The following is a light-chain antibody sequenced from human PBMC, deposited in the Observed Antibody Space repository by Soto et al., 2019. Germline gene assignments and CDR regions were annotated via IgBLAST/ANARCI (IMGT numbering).Light chain of an antibody. V-gene: IGKV1-12*01. J-gene: IGKJ1*01. Sequence: DIQMTQSPSSVSASVGDRVTITCRASQGISSWLVWYQQKPGKAPKLLIYSASSLQGGVPSRFSGSGSGTDFTLTISSLQPEDFATYYCQQTNIFPWTFGQGTKVEIK. CDR1: QGISSW. CDR3: QQTNIFPWT. CDR2: SAS.